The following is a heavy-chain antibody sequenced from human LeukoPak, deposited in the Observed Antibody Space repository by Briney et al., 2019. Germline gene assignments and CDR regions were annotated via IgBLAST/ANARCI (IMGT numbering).Heavy chain of an antibody. D-gene: IGHD6-13*01. CDR1: GYTFTSYD. J-gene: IGHJ6*02. V-gene: IGHV1-8*01. CDR3: AREGVSWYSYGMDV. Sequence: ASVKVSCKASGYTFTSYDINWVRQATGQGLEWMGWMNPNSGNTGYAQKFQGRVTMTRNTSISTAYMELSSLRSEGTAVYYCAREGVSWYSYGMDVWGQGTTVTVSS. CDR2: MNPNSGNT.